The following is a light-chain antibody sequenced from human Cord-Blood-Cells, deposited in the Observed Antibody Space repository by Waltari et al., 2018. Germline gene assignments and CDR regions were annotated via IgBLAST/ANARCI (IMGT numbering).Light chain of an antibody. CDR3: SSYTSSSTFDVV. V-gene: IGLV2-18*02. CDR1: SSDVGSYNR. Sequence: QSALTQPPSVSGSPGQSVTISCTGTSSDVGSYNRVSWYQQPPGTAPKLMIYEVSNRPSGFPDRFSGSKSGSTASLTISGLQAEDEADYYCSSYTSSSTFDVVFGGGTKLTVL. J-gene: IGLJ2*01. CDR2: EVS.